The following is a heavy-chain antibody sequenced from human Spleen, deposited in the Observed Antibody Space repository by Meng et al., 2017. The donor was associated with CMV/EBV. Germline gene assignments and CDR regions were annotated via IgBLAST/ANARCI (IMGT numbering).Heavy chain of an antibody. CDR1: GYTFTGYY. CDR2: INPNSGGT. V-gene: IGHV1-2*02. J-gene: IGHJ6*02. Sequence: ASVKVSCKASGYTFTGYYMHWVRQAPGQGLEWMGWINPNSGGTNYAQKFQGRVTMTRDTSISTAYMELSRLRSDDTAVYSCASSIAAAGICMDVWGQGTTVTVSS. D-gene: IGHD6-13*01. CDR3: ASSIAAAGICMDV.